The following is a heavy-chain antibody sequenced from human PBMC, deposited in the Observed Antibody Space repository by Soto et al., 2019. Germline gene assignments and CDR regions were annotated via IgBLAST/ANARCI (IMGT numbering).Heavy chain of an antibody. CDR1: GFIFNTYS. D-gene: IGHD2-15*01. V-gene: IGHV3-48*02. CDR3: ARTLSWRRGPFDS. CDR2: ISGSSQTI. Sequence: EVQLVESGGGLIQPGGSLRLSCAASGFIFNTYSMNWVRQAPGKGLEWVSYISGSSQTIFYADSVRGRFTISRDHANNATYLQMVSLRDEDTAVYXCARTLSWRRGPFDSWGQGTLVTVSS. J-gene: IGHJ4*02.